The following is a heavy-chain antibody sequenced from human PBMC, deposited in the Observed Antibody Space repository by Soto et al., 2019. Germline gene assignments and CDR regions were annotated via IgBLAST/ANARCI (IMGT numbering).Heavy chain of an antibody. D-gene: IGHD6-6*01. V-gene: IGHV3-30*18. CDR3: ANGPSIAVV. CDR2: ISYDGSNK. Sequence: GGFLRLSCAASGFTFSSYGMHWVRQAPGKGLEWVAVISYDGSNKYYADSVKGRFTISRDNSKNTLYLQMNSLRAEDTAVYYCANGPSIAVVWGQGTLVTVSS. CDR1: GFTFSSYG. J-gene: IGHJ4*02.